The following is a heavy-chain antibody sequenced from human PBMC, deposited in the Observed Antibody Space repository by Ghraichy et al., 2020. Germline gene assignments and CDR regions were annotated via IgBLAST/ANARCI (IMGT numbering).Heavy chain of an antibody. D-gene: IGHD6-19*01. CDR1: GDSVSSNSAA. CDR3: ARDSGYSSGWYVDY. Sequence: SQTLSLPCAISGDSVSSNSAAWNWIRQSPSRGLEWLGRTYYRSKWYTDYAVSVKSRITFNPDTSKNQFSLQLNSVTPEDTAVYYCARDSGYSSGWYVDYWGQGTLVTVSS. J-gene: IGHJ4*02. CDR2: TYYRSKWYT. V-gene: IGHV6-1*01.